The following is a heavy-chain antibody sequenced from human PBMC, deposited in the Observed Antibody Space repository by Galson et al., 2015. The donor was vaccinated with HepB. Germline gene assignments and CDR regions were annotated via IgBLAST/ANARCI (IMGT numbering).Heavy chain of an antibody. Sequence: SVKVSCKASGYIFTKYAIHWVRQAPGQRPEWMGWIDAGNGRTKYSQNFQGRVTISRDTSANLAYMELSSLRSEDTAVYYCARGVWSSSNTGYYFDYWGQGTLVTVSS. V-gene: IGHV1-3*01. D-gene: IGHD6-6*01. J-gene: IGHJ4*02. CDR3: ARGVWSSSNTGYYFDY. CDR2: IDAGNGRT. CDR1: GYIFTKYA.